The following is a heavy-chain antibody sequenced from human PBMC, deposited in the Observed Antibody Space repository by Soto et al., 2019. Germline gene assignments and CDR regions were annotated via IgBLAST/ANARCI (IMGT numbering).Heavy chain of an antibody. D-gene: IGHD3-22*01. CDR3: ARGPVNSSGYYSPLENWYFDL. CDR2: IIPIFGTA. J-gene: IGHJ2*01. CDR1: GGTFSSYA. V-gene: IGHV1-69*12. Sequence: QVQLVQSGAEVKKPGSSVKVSCKASGGTFSSYAISWVRQAPGQGLEWMGGIIPIFGTANYAQKFQGRVTITADESTSTAYMELGSLRSEDTAVYYCARGPVNSSGYYSPLENWYFDLWGRGTLVTVSS.